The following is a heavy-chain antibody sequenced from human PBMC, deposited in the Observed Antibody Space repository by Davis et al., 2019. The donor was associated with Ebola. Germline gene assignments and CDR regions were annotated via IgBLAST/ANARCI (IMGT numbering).Heavy chain of an antibody. CDR2: ISYDGSNK. CDR3: AKDMAYCGGDCPEYYYYYGMDV. Sequence: GGSLRLSCAASGFTFSSYGMHWVRQAPGKGLEWVAVISYDGSNKYYADSVKGRFTISRDNSKNTLYLQMNSLRAEDTAVYYCAKDMAYCGGDCPEYYYYYGMDVWGQGTTVTVSS. CDR1: GFTFSSYG. V-gene: IGHV3-30*18. D-gene: IGHD2-21*02. J-gene: IGHJ6*02.